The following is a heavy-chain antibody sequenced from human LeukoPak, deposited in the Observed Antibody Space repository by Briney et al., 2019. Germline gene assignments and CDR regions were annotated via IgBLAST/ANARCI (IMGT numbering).Heavy chain of an antibody. CDR2: ISSSGSTI. D-gene: IGHD3-3*01. Sequence: PGGSLGLSCAASGFTFSDYYMSWIRQAPGKGLEWVSYISSSGSTIYYADSVKGRFTISRDNAKNSLYLQMNSLRAEDTAVYYCARGVLEWLSPFDYWGQGTLVTVSS. J-gene: IGHJ4*02. CDR1: GFTFSDYY. CDR3: ARGVLEWLSPFDY. V-gene: IGHV3-11*04.